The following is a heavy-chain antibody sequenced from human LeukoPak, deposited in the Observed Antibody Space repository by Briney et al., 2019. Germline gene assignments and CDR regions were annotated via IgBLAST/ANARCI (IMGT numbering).Heavy chain of an antibody. J-gene: IGHJ4*02. V-gene: IGHV3-23*01. CDR3: AKGSRPVVAATFFHY. CDR2: ISGSGTNT. D-gene: IGHD2-15*01. Sequence: GSLRLSCAASGFTFSSYGMSWVRQAPGKGLEWVSVISGSGTNTDYADSVKGRFTISRDNSKNTLYVQMNSLRAEDTAVYYCAKGSRPVVAATFFHYWGQGTLVTVSS. CDR1: GFTFSSYG.